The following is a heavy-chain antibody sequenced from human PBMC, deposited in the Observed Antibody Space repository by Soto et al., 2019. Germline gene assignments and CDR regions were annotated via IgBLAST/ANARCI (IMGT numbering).Heavy chain of an antibody. Sequence: SETLSLTCAVYGGSFSGYYWSWIRQPPGKGLEWIGEINHSGSTNYNPSLKSRVTISVGTSKNQFSLKLSSVTAADTAVYYCARGGYDFWSGYYTGYYYGMDVWGQGTTVTVSS. CDR1: GGSFSGYY. D-gene: IGHD3-3*01. J-gene: IGHJ6*02. CDR2: INHSGST. CDR3: ARGGYDFWSGYYTGYYYGMDV. V-gene: IGHV4-34*01.